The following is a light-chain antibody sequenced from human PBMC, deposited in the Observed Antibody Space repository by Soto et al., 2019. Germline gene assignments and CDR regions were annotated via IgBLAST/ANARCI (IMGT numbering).Light chain of an antibody. CDR1: TSNIGAPYD. CDR3: QSYDISLHNYV. J-gene: IGLJ1*01. V-gene: IGLV1-40*01. CDR2: GDN. Sequence: QSVLTQPPSVSGAPGQRVSISCTGSTSNIGAPYDVHWYQNLPGTAPKLLIYGDNNRPSGVPDRFSGSKSGTSASLAITRLQAEDEADYYCQSYDISLHNYVFGTGTKVTVL.